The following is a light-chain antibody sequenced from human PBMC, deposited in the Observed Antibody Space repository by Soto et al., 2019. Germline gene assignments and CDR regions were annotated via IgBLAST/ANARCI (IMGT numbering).Light chain of an antibody. Sequence: QSVLTQPPSASGTPGQRVTVSCSGSSSNIASNTVNWYQQLPGTAPKLLIYSNDQRPSGVPDRFSASKSGTSASLAICGLQSEDEADYYCASWDDSLNGHVFGTGTKVTVL. CDR3: ASWDDSLNGHV. J-gene: IGLJ1*01. CDR2: SND. CDR1: SSNIASNT. V-gene: IGLV1-44*01.